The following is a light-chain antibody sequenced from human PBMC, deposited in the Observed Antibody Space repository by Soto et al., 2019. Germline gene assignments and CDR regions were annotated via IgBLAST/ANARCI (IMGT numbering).Light chain of an antibody. CDR1: QSISSY. J-gene: IGKJ5*01. V-gene: IGKV1-39*01. CDR2: AAS. Sequence: DIQMTPSPSSLSASVGDIVTITCRASQSISSYLNWYQQKPGKAPKLLIYAASSLQSGVPSRFSGSGSGTDFTLTISSLQPEDFATYYCQQSYSTPPITFGQGTRLEIK. CDR3: QQSYSTPPIT.